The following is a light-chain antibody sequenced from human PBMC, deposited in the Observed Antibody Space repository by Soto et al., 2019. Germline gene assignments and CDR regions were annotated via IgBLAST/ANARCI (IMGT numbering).Light chain of an antibody. CDR2: GAS. CDR3: HQYNTWPPDT. V-gene: IGKV3-15*01. J-gene: IGKJ2*01. Sequence: EIVMTQSPATLSVSPGERATLSCRASQSVGGNLAWYQQKPGRAPRLLVYGASTRATGISARFSGSGSGTEFTLTISSLQSEDFAVYYCHQYNTWPPDTFGQGTKLEMK. CDR1: QSVGGN.